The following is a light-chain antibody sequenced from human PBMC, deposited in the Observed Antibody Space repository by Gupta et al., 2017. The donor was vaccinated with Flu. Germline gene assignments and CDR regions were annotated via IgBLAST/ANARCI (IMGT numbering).Light chain of an antibody. V-gene: IGKV1-6*01. CDR1: QDIRIT. CDR3: RHYHNYPHT. J-gene: IGKJ4*01. CDR2: NAS. Sequence: AIQMAQSPSSLSASVGDGVTFTCRASQDIRITLGWYQQKPGKAPTLLIYNASTVQTGVPSRFSGSGSGTDFTLTISSLQAEDFATYYCRHYHNYPHTFGGGTKVEIK.